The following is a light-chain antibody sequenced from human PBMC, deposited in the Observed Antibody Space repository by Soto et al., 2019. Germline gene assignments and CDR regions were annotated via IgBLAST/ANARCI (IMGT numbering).Light chain of an antibody. CDR1: QSIKTW. CDR2: DAS. CDR3: QQYNSNSNT. J-gene: IGKJ2*01. V-gene: IGKV1-5*01. Sequence: DIQMTQSPSTLSASVGDRVTITCRASQSIKTWLAWFQQKPGKAPRLLIYDASSLDSGVPSRFSGSGSGTEFTLTTSSLQPDDSASYYCQQYNSNSNTFGQGTKLEIK.